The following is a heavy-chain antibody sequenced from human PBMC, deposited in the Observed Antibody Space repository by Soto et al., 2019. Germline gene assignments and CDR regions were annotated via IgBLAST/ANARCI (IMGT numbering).Heavy chain of an antibody. V-gene: IGHV4-34*01. CDR2: INHFGGT. CDR3: VRIRYQLPSSVLWLDP. D-gene: IGHD3-16*01. J-gene: IGHJ5*02. CDR1: GGILSEFY. Sequence: PSEPQYLPCAVYGGILSEFYWTWIRQTPGKGLEWIGEINHFGGTNYNPSLKSRVTMSVDTSQNQFSLRLISVTAADTAMYFCVRIRYQLPSSVLWLDPWGQGTPVTVAS.